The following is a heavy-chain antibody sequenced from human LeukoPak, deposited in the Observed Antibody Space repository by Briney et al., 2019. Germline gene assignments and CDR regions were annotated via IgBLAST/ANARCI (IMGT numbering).Heavy chain of an antibody. CDR2: IWRSGST. V-gene: IGHV4-59*02. D-gene: IGHD2-15*01. CDR3: ARDGCSGGSCYSGDWFDP. CDR1: SGSVSSST. Sequence: SETLSLTRTVSSGSVSSSTWSWIRQPPGKRLEWIGYIWRSGSTNYNPSLKSRVTISVDTSKNQFSLKLGSVTAADTAVYYCARDGCSGGSCYSGDWFDPWGQGTLVTVSS. J-gene: IGHJ5*02.